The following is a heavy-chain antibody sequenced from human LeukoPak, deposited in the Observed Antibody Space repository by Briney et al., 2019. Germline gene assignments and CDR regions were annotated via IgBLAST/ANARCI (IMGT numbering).Heavy chain of an antibody. CDR3: ARLYGSSYFDY. V-gene: IGHV4-39*07. Sequence: SETLSLDCTVSGGSISSSSYYWGWIRQPPGKGLEWIGSIYYSGSTYYNPSLKSRVTISVDTSKNQFSLKLSSVTAADTAVYYCARLYGSSYFDYWGQGTLVTVSS. CDR1: GGSISSSSYY. CDR2: IYYSGST. D-gene: IGHD1-26*01. J-gene: IGHJ4*02.